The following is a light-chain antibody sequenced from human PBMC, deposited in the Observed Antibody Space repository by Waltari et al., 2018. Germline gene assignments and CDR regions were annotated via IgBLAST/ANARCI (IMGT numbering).Light chain of an antibody. J-gene: IGLJ1*01. CDR2: DVR. V-gene: IGLV2-14*03. Sequence: QSALAQPASVSGSPGQSVTISCTGTGSDVGGYNYVSWYQQHPGKVPKIIIYDVRVRPSGISSRFSGSKAGNTASLTISGLQAEDEADYYCGSYSGTTTYVFGTGTYVTVL. CDR1: GSDVGGYNY. CDR3: GSYSGTTTYV.